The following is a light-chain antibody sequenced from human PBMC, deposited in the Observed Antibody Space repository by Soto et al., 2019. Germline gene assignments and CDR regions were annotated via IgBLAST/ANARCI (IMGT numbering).Light chain of an antibody. V-gene: IGLV2-23*02. CDR3: CSYAGSSTLV. Sequence: QSVLTQPPSASGSPGQSVTISCTGTSSDVGSYNLVSWYQQHPGKAPKLMIYEVSKRPSGVSNRFSGSKSGNTASLTISGLQAEDEADYYCCSYAGSSTLVFGTGTKVTV. CDR2: EVS. CDR1: SSDVGSYNL. J-gene: IGLJ1*01.